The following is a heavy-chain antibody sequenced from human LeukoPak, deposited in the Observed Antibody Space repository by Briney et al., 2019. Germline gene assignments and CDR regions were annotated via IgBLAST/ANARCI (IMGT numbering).Heavy chain of an antibody. J-gene: IGHJ4*02. V-gene: IGHV1-18*01. Sequence: GASVKVSCKASGYTFTSYGISWVRQAPGQGLEWMGWISAYNGNTNYAQKLQGRVTMTTDTSTSTAYMELRSLRSDDTAVYCCARAHFGNYSGYDSYYFDYWGQGTLVTVSS. CDR3: ARAHFGNYSGYDSYYFDY. D-gene: IGHD5-12*01. CDR2: ISAYNGNT. CDR1: GYTFTSYG.